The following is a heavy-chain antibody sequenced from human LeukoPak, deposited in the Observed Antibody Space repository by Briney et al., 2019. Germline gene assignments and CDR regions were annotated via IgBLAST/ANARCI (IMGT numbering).Heavy chain of an antibody. CDR1: AFTFSNYG. V-gene: IGHV3-33*01. J-gene: IGHJ5*02. D-gene: IGHD3-22*01. CDR3: ARDTLITAPKTGTVTRIGWFDP. Sequence: GRSLRLSCAASAFTFSNYGMHWVRQAPGKGLEWVAIIWYDGSYKSYADSVKGRFTISRDNSKSTLFLQMNSLRADDTAVYYCARDTLITAPKTGTVTRIGWFDPWGQGTLVTVSS. CDR2: IWYDGSYK.